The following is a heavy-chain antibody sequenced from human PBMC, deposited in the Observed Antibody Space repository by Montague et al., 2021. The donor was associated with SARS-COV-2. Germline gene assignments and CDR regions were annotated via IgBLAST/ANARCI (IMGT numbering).Heavy chain of an antibody. J-gene: IGHJ4*02. CDR3: AKDARYDFCSRYYLDY. V-gene: IGHV3-23*03. Sequence: SLRLSCAASGFTFSNYAMSWVRQAPGKGLEWVSVIYSGGSSTYYADSVKGRFTISRDNSKKTLYLQMNSLRAEDTAVYYCAKDARYDFCSRYYLDYWGQGTMVSVS. D-gene: IGHD3-3*01. CDR1: GFTFSNYA. CDR2: IYSGGSST.